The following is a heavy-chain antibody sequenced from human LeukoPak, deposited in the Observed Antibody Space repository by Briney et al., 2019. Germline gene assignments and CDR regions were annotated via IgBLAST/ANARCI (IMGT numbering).Heavy chain of an antibody. Sequence: GGSLRLSCTASGFSFSGHWMHWARQLPGKGLVWVSRISPTGSTTSYADSVKGRFTVSRDNAKNTLYLQVNSLRAEDTALYYCARAPHYSNYGPYYYGMDVWGQGTTVTVSS. CDR2: ISPTGSTT. CDR3: ARAPHYSNYGPYYYGMDV. V-gene: IGHV3-74*01. J-gene: IGHJ6*02. CDR1: GFSFSGHW. D-gene: IGHD4-11*01.